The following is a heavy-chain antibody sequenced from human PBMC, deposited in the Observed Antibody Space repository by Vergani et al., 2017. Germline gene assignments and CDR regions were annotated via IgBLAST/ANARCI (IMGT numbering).Heavy chain of an antibody. CDR1: GFTFSSSG. CDR2: IWYDGSNK. CDR3: ARGSTYDDQPPFDY. J-gene: IGHJ4*02. Sequence: QVQLVESGGGAVQPGGSLRLSCAASGFTFSSSGMHWVRQAPGKGLEWVAVIWYDGSNKYYADSVKGRFTISRDNSKNTLYLQMNSLRAEDTAVYYCARGSTYDDQPPFDYWGQGTLVTVSS. D-gene: IGHD3-3*01. V-gene: IGHV3-33*01.